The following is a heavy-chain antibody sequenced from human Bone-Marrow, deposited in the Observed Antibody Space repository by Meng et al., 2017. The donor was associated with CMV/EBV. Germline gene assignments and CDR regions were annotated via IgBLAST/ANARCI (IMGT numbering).Heavy chain of an antibody. V-gene: IGHV3-7*01. CDR1: GFTFSNYW. CDR2: IKKDGSEK. D-gene: IGHD2-15*01. Sequence: GESLKISCAASGFTFSNYWMSWVRQAPGKGLEWVANIKKDGSEKYYVDSVKGRFTISRDNAKNSLYMQMNSLRAEDTAVYYCGRLAAALYYYGRDVWGQGNTVNV. CDR3: GRLAAALYYYGRDV. J-gene: IGHJ6*02.